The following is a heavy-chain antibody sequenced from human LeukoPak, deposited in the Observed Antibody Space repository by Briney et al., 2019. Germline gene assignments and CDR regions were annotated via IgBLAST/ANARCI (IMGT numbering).Heavy chain of an antibody. Sequence: SETLSLTCTVSGGSLINYYWSWVRQPPGKGLEWIGFIYHSGRTNYNPSLKSRVTISVDTSKNQFSLKVFSLTAADTALYYCARHVSGSAMMRYFDYWGQGNLVTVSS. CDR3: ARHVSGSAMMRYFDY. D-gene: IGHD5-18*01. J-gene: IGHJ4*02. CDR1: GGSLINYY. CDR2: IYHSGRT. V-gene: IGHV4-59*08.